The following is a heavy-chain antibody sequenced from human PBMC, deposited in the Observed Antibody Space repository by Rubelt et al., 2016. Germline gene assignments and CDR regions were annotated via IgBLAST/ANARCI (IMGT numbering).Heavy chain of an antibody. D-gene: IGHD3-16*01. Sequence: RSLRLSCAASGFTFSSYAMHWVRQAPGKGLEWVAVISYDGSNKYYADSVKGRFTISRDNYKNTLYLQMNSLRAEDTAVYYCARVPYGDYVWGLLGYWGQGTLVTVSS. V-gene: IGHV3-30*04. CDR1: GFTFSSYA. CDR3: ARVPYGDYVWGLLGY. CDR2: ISYDGSNK. J-gene: IGHJ4*02.